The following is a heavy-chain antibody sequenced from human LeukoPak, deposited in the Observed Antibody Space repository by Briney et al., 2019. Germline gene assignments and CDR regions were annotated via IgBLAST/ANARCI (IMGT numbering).Heavy chain of an antibody. CDR3: ARESGYDTKNDYFDY. Sequence: GGSLRLSCAASGFTFSSYGMHWVRQAPGKGLEWVAVIWFDGSNNYYADSVKGRFTISRDNSKNTLSLQVNSLRAEDTAVYYCARESGYDTKNDYFDYWGQGTLVTVSS. D-gene: IGHD5-12*01. J-gene: IGHJ4*02. V-gene: IGHV3-33*01. CDR2: IWFDGSNN. CDR1: GFTFSSYG.